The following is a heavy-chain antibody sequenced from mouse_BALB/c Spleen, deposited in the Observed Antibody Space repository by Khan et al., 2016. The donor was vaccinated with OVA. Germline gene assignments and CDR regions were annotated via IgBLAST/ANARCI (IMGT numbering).Heavy chain of an antibody. CDR3: ARWGGITVYAMDY. Sequence: QVQLQQPGAELVRPGASVKLSCKASGYTFTNYWMNWVKQRPEQGLEWIGRIDPYDSETHYNQKFKDKAILTVDKSSRTAYMQLSSLACEDSAVYYCARWGGITVYAMDYWGQGTSVTVSS. J-gene: IGHJ4*01. V-gene: IGHV1-52*01. CDR1: GYTFTNYW. D-gene: IGHD1-1*01. CDR2: IDPYDSET.